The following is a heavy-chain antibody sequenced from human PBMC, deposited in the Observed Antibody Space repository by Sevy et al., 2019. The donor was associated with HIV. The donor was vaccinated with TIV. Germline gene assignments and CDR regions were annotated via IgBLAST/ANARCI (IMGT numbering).Heavy chain of an antibody. D-gene: IGHD2-15*01. CDR1: GGSIGAGGYS. Sequence: SETLSLTCAVSGGSIGAGGYSWSWIRRHPGKGLEWVGYIFHSGKTYFNSSLEGRVTISVHTSKTQFSLKLTSVTAADTAIYYCARHGGGSNYYAMDVWGQGTTVTVSS. CDR3: ARHGGGSNYYAMDV. J-gene: IGHJ6*02. CDR2: IFHSGKT. V-gene: IGHV4-31*11.